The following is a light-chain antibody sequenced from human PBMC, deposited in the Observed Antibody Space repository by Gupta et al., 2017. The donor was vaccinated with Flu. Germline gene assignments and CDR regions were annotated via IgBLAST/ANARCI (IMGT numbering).Light chain of an antibody. CDR1: QSLLHGNGYNF. V-gene: IGKV2-28*01. CDR2: LGS. J-gene: IGKJ1*01. CDR3: MQSLQTPRT. Sequence: DIAMTCYSLALPVTPGEPASISCRSSQSLLHGNGYNFLDWYLQKPGQSPQLLIYLGSNRASGVPDRFSGSGSGTDFTLKISRVEAEDVGVYYCMQSLQTPRTFGQGTKVEIK.